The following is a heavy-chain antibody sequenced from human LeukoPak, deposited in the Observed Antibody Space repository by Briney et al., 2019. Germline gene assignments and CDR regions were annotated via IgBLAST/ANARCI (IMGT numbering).Heavy chain of an antibody. D-gene: IGHD2-2*01. J-gene: IGHJ4*02. CDR3: ARGRGVCSSTSCYVDY. CDR1: GFTFSTYS. V-gene: IGHV3-21*01. Sequence: GGSLRLSCAASGFTFSTYSMNWVRQAPGKGLEWVSSISSSSSYIYYADSVKGRFTISRDNAKNSLYLQMDSLRAEDTAVYYCARGRGVCSSTSCYVDYWGQGTLVTVSS. CDR2: ISSSSSYI.